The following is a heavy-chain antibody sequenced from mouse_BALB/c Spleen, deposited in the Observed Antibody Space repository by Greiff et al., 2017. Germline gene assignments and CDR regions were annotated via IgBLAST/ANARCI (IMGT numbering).Heavy chain of an antibody. V-gene: IGHV14-1*02. Sequence: EVQLQESGAELVRPGALVKLSCKASGFNITDYYMHWVKQRPEQGLEWIGWIDPENGNTIYDPKFQGKASITADTSSNTAYLQLSSLTSEDTAVYYCARWITTVVGAMDYWGQGTSVTVSS. CDR3: ARWITTVVGAMDY. CDR2: IDPENGNT. CDR1: GFNITDYY. J-gene: IGHJ4*01. D-gene: IGHD1-1*01.